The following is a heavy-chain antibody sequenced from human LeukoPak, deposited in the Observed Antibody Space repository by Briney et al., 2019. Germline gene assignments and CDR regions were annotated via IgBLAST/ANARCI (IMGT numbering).Heavy chain of an antibody. V-gene: IGHV1-8*01. J-gene: IGHJ6*03. D-gene: IGHD6-6*01. CDR1: VYTYTSYD. CDR3: ASVLGSIAALRWYYYYYMDF. Sequence: ASVNVSCKASVYTYTSYDSNLVRQSTGQGLDWMGCMNPNSGNTIYAQKFEGRVTMTRNTSTSTAYMELSSLRSEDTAVYYCASVLGSIAALRWYYYYYMDFWCKGPTATVSS. CDR2: MNPNSGNT.